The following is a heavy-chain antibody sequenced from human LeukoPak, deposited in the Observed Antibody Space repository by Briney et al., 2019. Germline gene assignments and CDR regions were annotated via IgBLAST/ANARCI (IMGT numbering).Heavy chain of an antibody. Sequence: ASVKVSCKASGYTFTGYYMHWVRQAPGQGLEWMGWINPNSGGTNYAQKFQGRVTMTRDTSISTAYMELSRLRSDDTAVYYCARGSYYGSGSYYSPSDYWGQGTLVTVSS. CDR2: INPNSGGT. V-gene: IGHV1-2*02. CDR3: ARGSYYGSGSYYSPSDY. CDR1: GYTFTGYY. J-gene: IGHJ4*02. D-gene: IGHD3-10*01.